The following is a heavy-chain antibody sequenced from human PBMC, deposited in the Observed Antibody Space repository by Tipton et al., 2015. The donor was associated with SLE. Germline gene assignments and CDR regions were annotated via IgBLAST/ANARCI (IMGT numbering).Heavy chain of an antibody. CDR2: IYYSGST. Sequence: TLSLTCTVSGGSISSHYWSWIRQPPGKGLEWIGYIYYSGSTNYNPSLKSRVTISVDTSKNQFSLKLSSVTAADTAVYYCARPITMRGPNAFDIWGQGTMVTVSS. J-gene: IGHJ3*02. D-gene: IGHD3-22*01. CDR3: ARPITMRGPNAFDI. V-gene: IGHV4-59*08. CDR1: GGSISSHY.